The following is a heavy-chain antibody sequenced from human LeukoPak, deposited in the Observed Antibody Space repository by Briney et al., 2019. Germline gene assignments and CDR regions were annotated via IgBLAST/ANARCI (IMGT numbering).Heavy chain of an antibody. CDR1: GGSFSGYY. D-gene: IGHD5-24*01. J-gene: IGHJ5*02. V-gene: IGHV4-34*01. Sequence: PSETLSLTCAVYGGSFSGYYWSWIRQPPGKGLEWIGEINHSGSTNYNPSLKSRVTISVDTPKNQFSLKLSSVTAADTAVYYCAKGLQLGWFDPWGQGTLVTVSS. CDR3: AKGLQLGWFDP. CDR2: INHSGST.